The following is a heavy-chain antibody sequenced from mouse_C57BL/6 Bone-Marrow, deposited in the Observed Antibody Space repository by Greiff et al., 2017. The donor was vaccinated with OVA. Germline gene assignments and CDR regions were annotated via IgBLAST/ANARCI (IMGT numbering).Heavy chain of an antibody. V-gene: IGHV5-17*01. CDR3: AREGYYYGSSY. CDR1: GFTFSDYG. CDR2: ISSGSSTI. J-gene: IGHJ4*01. D-gene: IGHD1-1*01. Sequence: EVQLVESGGGLVKPGGSLKLSCAASGFTFSDYGMHWVRQAPEKGLEWVAYISSGSSTISYADTVKGRFTISRDNAKNTLFLQMTSLRSEDTAMYYCAREGYYYGSSYWGQGTSVTVSS.